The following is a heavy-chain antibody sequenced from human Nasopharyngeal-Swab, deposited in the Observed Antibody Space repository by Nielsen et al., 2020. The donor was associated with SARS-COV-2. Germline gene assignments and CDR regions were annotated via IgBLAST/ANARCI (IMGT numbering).Heavy chain of an antibody. Sequence: SETLSLTCTVSGGSISSSSYYWGWIRQPPGKGLEWLGSIYYSGSTYYNPSLKSRVTISVDTSKNQFSLKLGSVTAADTAVYYCARHPTITIFGVVSSPAFFDYWGQGTLVTVSS. CDR3: ARHPTITIFGVVSSPAFFDY. J-gene: IGHJ4*02. CDR2: IYYSGST. CDR1: GGSISSSSYY. V-gene: IGHV4-39*01. D-gene: IGHD3-3*01.